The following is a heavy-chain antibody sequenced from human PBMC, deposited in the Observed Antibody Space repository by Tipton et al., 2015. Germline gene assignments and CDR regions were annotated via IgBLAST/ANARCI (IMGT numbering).Heavy chain of an antibody. Sequence: QSGAEVKKPGSSVKVSCKVSGGTLRRYAITWVRQAPGEGLEWMAGSIPMFGTVNYAQSFQGRVTITADESTSIAYMELSRLTSDDTAVYYCAGRGSSSVDYWGQGTLVTVSS. D-gene: IGHD2-2*01. CDR2: SIPMFGTV. J-gene: IGHJ4*02. CDR3: AGRGSSSVDY. CDR1: GGTLRRYA. V-gene: IGHV1-69*01.